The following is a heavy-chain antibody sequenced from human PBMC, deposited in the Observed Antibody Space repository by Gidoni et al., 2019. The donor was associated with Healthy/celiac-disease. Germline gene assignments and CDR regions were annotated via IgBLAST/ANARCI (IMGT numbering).Heavy chain of an antibody. J-gene: IGHJ6*02. D-gene: IGHD2-15*01. Sequence: QVQLQQSGPGLVKPSQTLSLTCAISGDSVSSNSAPWNWIRQSPSRGLEWLGRTYDRSKLYNDYAVSVKSRITINPDTSKNQFSLQLNSVTPEDTAVYYCATSGDCSGGSCDYYYGMDVWGQGTTVTVSS. CDR2: TYDRSKLYN. CDR1: GDSVSSNSAP. V-gene: IGHV6-1*01. CDR3: ATSGDCSGGSCDYYYGMDV.